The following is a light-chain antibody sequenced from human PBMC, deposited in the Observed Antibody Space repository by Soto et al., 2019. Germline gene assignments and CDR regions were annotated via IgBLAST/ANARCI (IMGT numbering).Light chain of an antibody. CDR3: QQYDNLPLT. V-gene: IGKV1-33*01. CDR1: QDISNY. CDR2: DAS. Sequence: DIQMTHYPCSRFASVGDRVTITCQASQDISNYLNWYQQKPGKAPKLLIYDASNLETGVPSRFSGSGSGTDFTFTITSLQPEDIATYYCQQYDNLPLTLGGGPKVYIK. J-gene: IGKJ4*01.